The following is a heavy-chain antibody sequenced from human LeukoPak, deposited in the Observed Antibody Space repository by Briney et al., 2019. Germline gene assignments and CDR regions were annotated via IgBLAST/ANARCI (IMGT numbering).Heavy chain of an antibody. Sequence: RGASVKVSCKASGGTFSSYAISWVRQAPGQGLEWMGGIIPIFGTANYAQKFQGRVTITTDESTSTAYMELSSLRSEDTAVYYCARVSLDYYDSSGYPEYFQHWGQGTLVTVSS. V-gene: IGHV1-69*05. CDR2: IIPIFGTA. CDR1: GGTFSSYA. J-gene: IGHJ1*01. D-gene: IGHD3-22*01. CDR3: ARVSLDYYDSSGYPEYFQH.